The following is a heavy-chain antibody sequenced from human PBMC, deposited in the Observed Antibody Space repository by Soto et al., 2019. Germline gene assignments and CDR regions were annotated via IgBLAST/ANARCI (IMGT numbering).Heavy chain of an antibody. CDR1: GFTFSSYA. CDR3: AKGVPGIAVAGTGYFQH. CDR2: ISGSGDST. V-gene: IGHV3-23*01. D-gene: IGHD6-19*01. J-gene: IGHJ1*01. Sequence: EVQLLESGGGLVQPGGSLRLSCAASGFTFSSYAMSWVRQAPGKGLEWVSGISGSGDSTYYADSVKGRFTISRDNSKNTLYLQMNSLRAGDTAVYYWAKGVPGIAVAGTGYFQHWGQGTLVTVSS.